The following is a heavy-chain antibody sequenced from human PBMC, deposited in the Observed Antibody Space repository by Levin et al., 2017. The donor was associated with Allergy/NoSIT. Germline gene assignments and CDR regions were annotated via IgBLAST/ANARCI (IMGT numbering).Heavy chain of an antibody. CDR3: ARDQDYGGNGYNWFDP. Sequence: ASVKVSCKASGYTFTSCYMHWVRQAPGQGLEWMGIINPSGGSTSYAQKFQGRVTMTRDTSTSTVYMELSSLRSEDTAVYYCARDQDYGGNGYNWFDPWGQGTLVTVSS. CDR1: GYTFTSCY. J-gene: IGHJ5*02. V-gene: IGHV1-46*01. CDR2: INPSGGST. D-gene: IGHD4-23*01.